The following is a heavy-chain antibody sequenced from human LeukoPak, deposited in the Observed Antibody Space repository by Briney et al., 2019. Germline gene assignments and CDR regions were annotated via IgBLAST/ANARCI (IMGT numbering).Heavy chain of an antibody. CDR2: VWRDGSAT. D-gene: IGHD3-10*01. J-gene: IGHJ4*02. V-gene: IGHV3-33*08. CDR1: GFTFSSYW. Sequence: GGSLRLSCAASGFTFSSYWMHWVRQAPGKGLEWVAVVWRDGSATYYADSAKGRFTIFRDNSKNTLYLQMNSLRAEDTAVYYCARDSGDMRWGQGTLVTVSS. CDR3: ARDSGDMR.